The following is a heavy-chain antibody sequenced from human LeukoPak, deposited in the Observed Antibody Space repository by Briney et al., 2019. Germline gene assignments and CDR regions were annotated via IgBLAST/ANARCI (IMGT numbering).Heavy chain of an antibody. D-gene: IGHD1-26*01. Sequence: ASVKVSCKASGYTFTGYYMHWVRQAPGQGLEWMGWINPNSGGTNYAQKFQGRVTMTRDTSISTAYMELSRLRSDDTAVYYCARGSNSGSYSHWFDPWGQGTLVTVSS. CDR3: ARGSNSGSYSHWFDP. V-gene: IGHV1-2*02. J-gene: IGHJ5*02. CDR1: GYTFTGYY. CDR2: INPNSGGT.